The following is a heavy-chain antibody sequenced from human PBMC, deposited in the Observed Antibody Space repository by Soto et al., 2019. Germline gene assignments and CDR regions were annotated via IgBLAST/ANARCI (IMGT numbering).Heavy chain of an antibody. Sequence: PSETLSLTCAVYGGSFSGYYWSWIRQPPGKGLEWIGEINHSGSTNYNPSLKSRVTISVDTSKNQFSLKLSSVTAADTAVYYCARGLGIQLWLRWFDPWGQGTLVTVSS. CDR3: ARGLGIQLWLRWFDP. CDR2: INHSGST. V-gene: IGHV4-34*01. CDR1: GGSFSGYY. D-gene: IGHD5-18*01. J-gene: IGHJ5*02.